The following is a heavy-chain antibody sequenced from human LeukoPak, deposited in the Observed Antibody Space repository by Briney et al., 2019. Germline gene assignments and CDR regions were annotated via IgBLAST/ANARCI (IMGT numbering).Heavy chain of an antibody. D-gene: IGHD3-10*01. CDR3: AKRRGEDYFDY. CDR2: IRYDGSNK. CDR1: GFIFSSYG. V-gene: IGHV3-30*02. J-gene: IGHJ4*02. Sequence: PGGSLRLSCAASGFIFSSYGMLWVGQTPGKGLEWVAFIRYDGSNKYYADSVKGRFTISRDNSENTMYLQMNSLRVEDTAIYYCAKRRGEDYFDYWGQGSLVTVSS.